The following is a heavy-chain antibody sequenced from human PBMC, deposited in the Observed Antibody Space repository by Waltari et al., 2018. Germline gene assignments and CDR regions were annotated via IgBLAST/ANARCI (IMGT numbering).Heavy chain of an antibody. CDR2: ISSGGST. D-gene: IGHD4-17*01. Sequence: EVQLVESGGGLAKPGGSLRLSWAAAGFTFSSYAMHWFRQAAGKGLEWVSAISSGGSTYYADSVKGRFTISRDNSKNTLSLQMNSLRAEDTVVYYCAKLYEDDYGYYYNRFDVWGPGVLVTVSS. V-gene: IGHV3-23*04. CDR3: AKLYEDDYGYYYNRFDV. CDR1: GFTFSSYA. J-gene: IGHJ5*02.